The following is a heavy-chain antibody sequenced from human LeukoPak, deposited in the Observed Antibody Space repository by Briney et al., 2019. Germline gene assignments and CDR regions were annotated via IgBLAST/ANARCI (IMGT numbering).Heavy chain of an antibody. J-gene: IGHJ6*03. V-gene: IGHV4-59*01. CDR3: ARAGDYYDSSGYYYYYYYMDV. CDR1: GGSLSSYY. D-gene: IGHD3-22*01. Sequence: SETLSLTCTVSGGSLSSYYWSWIRQPPGKGLEWIGYIYYSGSTNYNPSLKSRVNISVDTSKNQFSLKLSSVTAADTAVYYCARAGDYYDSSGYYYYYYYMDVWGKGTTVTVSS. CDR2: IYYSGST.